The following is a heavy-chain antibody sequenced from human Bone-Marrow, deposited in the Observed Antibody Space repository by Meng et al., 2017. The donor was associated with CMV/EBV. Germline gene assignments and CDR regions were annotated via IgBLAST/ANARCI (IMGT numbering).Heavy chain of an antibody. Sequence: GESLKISCAVSGFTFNHAWMSWVRQAPGKGLEWVGRIKSKTDGGTTDYAAPVKGRFTISRDDSKNTLYLQMNSLKTEDTAVYYCTTVGWQLVDYYGMDVWGQGTTVTVSS. CDR1: GFTFNHAW. CDR2: IKSKTDGGTT. CDR3: TTVGWQLVDYYGMDV. J-gene: IGHJ6*02. V-gene: IGHV3-15*01. D-gene: IGHD6-6*01.